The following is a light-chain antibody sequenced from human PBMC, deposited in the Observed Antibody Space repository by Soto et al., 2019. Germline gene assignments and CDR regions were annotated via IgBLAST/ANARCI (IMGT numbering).Light chain of an antibody. V-gene: IGKV1-39*01. J-gene: IGKJ1*01. CDR2: AAS. Sequence: DIQMTQSPSTLSASVGDRVTITCRASQSISSYLNWYQQKPGKAPKLLIYAASSLQSGVPSRFSGSGSGTDFTLTISSLQPDDFATYYCQHYNSYSEAFGQGTKL. CDR3: QHYNSYSEA. CDR1: QSISSY.